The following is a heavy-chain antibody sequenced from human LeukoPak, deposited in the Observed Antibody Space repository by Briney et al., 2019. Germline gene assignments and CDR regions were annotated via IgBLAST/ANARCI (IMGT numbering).Heavy chain of an antibody. V-gene: IGHV3-53*01. Sequence: GGSLRLSCAASGFTFSGNYMNWVRQAPGKGLEWVSVIYSGGSTYYSDSVKGRFTISRDNSKNTLFLQMNSLRAEDTAVYYCAREAVTRNYFGYWGQGTLVTVSS. J-gene: IGHJ4*02. CDR1: GFTFSGNY. CDR3: AREAVTRNYFGY. CDR2: IYSGGST. D-gene: IGHD4-17*01.